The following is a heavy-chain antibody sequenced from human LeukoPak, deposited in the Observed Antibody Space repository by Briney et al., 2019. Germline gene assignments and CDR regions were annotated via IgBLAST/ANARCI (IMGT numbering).Heavy chain of an antibody. CDR1: GGSISSYY. CDR3: ARELRFLEWQLFDY. D-gene: IGHD3-3*01. V-gene: IGHV4-39*07. CDR2: IYYSGST. J-gene: IGHJ4*02. Sequence: PSETLSLTCTVSGGSISSYYWGWIRQPPGKGLEWIGSIYYSGSTYYNPSLKSRVTISVDTSKNQFSLKLSSVTAADTAVYYCARELRFLEWQLFDYWGQGTLVTVSS.